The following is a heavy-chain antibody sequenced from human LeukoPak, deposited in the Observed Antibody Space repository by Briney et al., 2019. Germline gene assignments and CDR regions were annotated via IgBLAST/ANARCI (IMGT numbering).Heavy chain of an antibody. CDR1: GIAFSNSI. CDR2: MSYDGFSK. J-gene: IGHJ3*01. D-gene: IGHD3-22*01. Sequence: GGSLRLSCVASGIAFSNSIMHWVRQAPGKGLEWVSAMSYDGFSKYYADSMKGRLTISRDDSKSTVYLQMKSLRPEDTAVYYCAREGHTSGYCGTFDVWGQGTTVAVS. V-gene: IGHV3-30*04. CDR3: AREGHTSGYCGTFDV.